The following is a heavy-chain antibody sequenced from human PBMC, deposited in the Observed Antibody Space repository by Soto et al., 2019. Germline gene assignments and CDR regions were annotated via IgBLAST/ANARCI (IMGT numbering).Heavy chain of an antibody. CDR3: ASNGGSTRAEYFQH. Sequence: PSELLRLTRAVDGGYFRGLDWRWIRQPPGKGLEWIGRINHSGSTYYNPSLKSRVTISVDTSKNQFSLKLSSVTAADTAVYYWASNGGSTRAEYFQHWGQGTLVTVS. J-gene: IGHJ1*01. D-gene: IGHD2-8*01. CDR1: GGYFRGLD. V-gene: IGHV4-34*01. CDR2: INHSGST.